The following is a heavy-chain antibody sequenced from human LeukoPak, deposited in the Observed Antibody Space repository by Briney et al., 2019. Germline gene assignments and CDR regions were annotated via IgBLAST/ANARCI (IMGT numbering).Heavy chain of an antibody. V-gene: IGHV3-48*01. Sequence: GGSLRLSCAASGFTFSSYSMNWVRQAPGKGLEWVSYISSSSSTIYYADSVKGRFTISRDNAKNSPYLQMNSLRAEDTAVYYCARDQSYYDSSGYYYPEYFQHWGQGTLVTVSS. CDR3: ARDQSYYDSSGYYYPEYFQH. CDR1: GFTFSSYS. D-gene: IGHD3-22*01. CDR2: ISSSSSTI. J-gene: IGHJ1*01.